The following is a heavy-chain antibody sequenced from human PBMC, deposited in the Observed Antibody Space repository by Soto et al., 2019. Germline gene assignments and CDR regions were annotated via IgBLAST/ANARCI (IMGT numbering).Heavy chain of an antibody. CDR1: GYSFTSYW. J-gene: IGHJ6*02. Sequence: GESLKISCKGSGYSFTSYWIGWVRQMPGKGLEWMGIIYPGDSDTRYSPSFQGQVTISADKSISIAYLQWSSLKASDTAMYYCARQLMEYYYYYGMDVWGQGTTVTVS. CDR3: ARQLMEYYYYYGMDV. CDR2: IYPGDSDT. V-gene: IGHV5-51*01. D-gene: IGHD2-8*01.